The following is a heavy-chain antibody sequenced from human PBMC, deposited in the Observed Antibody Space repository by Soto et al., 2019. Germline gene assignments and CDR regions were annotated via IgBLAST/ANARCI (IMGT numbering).Heavy chain of an antibody. D-gene: IGHD1-26*01. Sequence: PGGSLSLSCAASGFTFSSYAMHWVRQAPGKGLEWVAVISYDGSNKYYADSVKGRFTISRDNSKNTLYLQMNSLRAEDTAVYYCARASFGSYGYFDYWGQGTLVTVSS. CDR3: ARASFGSYGYFDY. V-gene: IGHV3-30-3*01. CDR2: ISYDGSNK. CDR1: GFTFSSYA. J-gene: IGHJ4*02.